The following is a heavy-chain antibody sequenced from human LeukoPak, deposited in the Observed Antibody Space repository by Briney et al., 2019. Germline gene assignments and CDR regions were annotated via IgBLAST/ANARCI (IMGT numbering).Heavy chain of an antibody. Sequence: PSETLSLTCTVSGGSISGYFWSWIRQPPGKGLEWIGYIYHSGSTTYNPSLKSRVTISVDTSKNQFSLKLRSVTAADTAVYYCVGVRRTFVDYWGQGTLVTVSS. CDR2: IYHSGST. CDR1: GGSISGYF. V-gene: IGHV4-59*08. CDR3: VGVRRTFVDY. D-gene: IGHD3-10*01. J-gene: IGHJ4*02.